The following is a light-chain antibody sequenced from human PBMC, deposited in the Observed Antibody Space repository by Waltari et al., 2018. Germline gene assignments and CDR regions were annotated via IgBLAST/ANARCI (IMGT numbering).Light chain of an antibody. J-gene: IGKJ1*01. CDR2: RAT. CDR3: QQYDSFWS. Sequence: DIQMTQSPSTLSASIGDRVTITCRASQTIISWLAWYQQQPGQAPRLLIYRATALETGVPSRFSGTGSGTEFTLTINGLQPDDSATYFCQQYDSFWSFGQGTKVEVK. CDR1: QTIISW. V-gene: IGKV1-5*03.